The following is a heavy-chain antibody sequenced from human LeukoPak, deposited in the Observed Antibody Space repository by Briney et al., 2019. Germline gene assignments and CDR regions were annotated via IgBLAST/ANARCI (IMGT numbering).Heavy chain of an antibody. CDR3: ARDGIAVAGTFA. V-gene: IGHV4-34*01. D-gene: IGHD6-19*01. J-gene: IGHJ5*02. Sequence: SETLSLTCAVYGGSFSGYYWSWIRQPPGKGLEWIGEIHHSGSTNYNPSLKSRVTISVDTSKNQFSLKLSSVTAADTAVYYCARDGIAVAGTFAWGQGTLVTVSS. CDR1: GGSFSGYY. CDR2: IHHSGST.